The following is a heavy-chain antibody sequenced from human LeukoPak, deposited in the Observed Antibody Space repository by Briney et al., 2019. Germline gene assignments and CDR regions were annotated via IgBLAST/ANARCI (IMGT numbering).Heavy chain of an antibody. J-gene: IGHJ4*02. CDR2: ISSSSGYI. D-gene: IGHD3-22*01. CDR3: ARDNPTSNYYDSSGKYRGDY. V-gene: IGHV3-21*01. Sequence: GGSLRLSCAASGFTFISYSMNWVRQAPGKGLEWVSSISSSSGYIYYADSVKGRFTISIDNAKNSLYLQMNSLRAEDTAVYYCARDNPTSNYYDSSGKYRGDYWGQGTLVTVSS. CDR1: GFTFISYS.